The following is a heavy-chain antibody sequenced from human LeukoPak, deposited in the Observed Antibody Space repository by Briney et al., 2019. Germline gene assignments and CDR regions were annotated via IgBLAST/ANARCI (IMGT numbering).Heavy chain of an antibody. CDR2: IYYSGST. D-gene: IGHD1-26*01. CDR1: GGSLSSGGYY. CDR3: ARLWGSGSYYTAEREYYFDY. Sequence: PSETLSLTCTVSGGSLSSGGYYWGWIRQPPGKGLEWIGSIYYSGSTYYNPSLKSRVTISVDTSKNQFSLKLSSVTAADTAVYYCARLWGSGSYYTAEREYYFDYWGQGTLVTVSS. V-gene: IGHV4-39*01. J-gene: IGHJ4*02.